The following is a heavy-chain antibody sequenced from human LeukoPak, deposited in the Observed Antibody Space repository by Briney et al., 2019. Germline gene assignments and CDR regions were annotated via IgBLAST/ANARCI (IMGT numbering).Heavy chain of an antibody. Sequence: PGGSLRLSCAASGFTFSSYAMSWVRQAPGKGLECISGFSGSGGSTYYADSVKGRFTISRDNSKNTLYLQMTSLGAEDTAVYYCAKKRTYYDSWSGFAMDYWGQGALVTVSS. D-gene: IGHD3-3*01. J-gene: IGHJ4*02. CDR2: FSGSGGST. CDR1: GFTFSSYA. V-gene: IGHV3-23*01. CDR3: AKKRTYYDSWSGFAMDY.